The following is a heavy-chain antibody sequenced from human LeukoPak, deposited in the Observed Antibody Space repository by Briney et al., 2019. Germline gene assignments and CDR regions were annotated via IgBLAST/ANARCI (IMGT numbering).Heavy chain of an antibody. V-gene: IGHV4-59*01. CDR2: IYYSGST. CDR3: ARYVESRHDYGDYGYYYYGMDV. D-gene: IGHD4-17*01. Sequence: SETLSLTCTVSGGSISSYYWSWIRQPPGKGLEWIGYIYYSGSTNYNPSLKSRVTISVDTSKNQFSLKLSSVTAADTAVYYCARYVESRHDYGDYGYYYYGMDVWGQGTTVTVSS. CDR1: GGSISSYY. J-gene: IGHJ6*02.